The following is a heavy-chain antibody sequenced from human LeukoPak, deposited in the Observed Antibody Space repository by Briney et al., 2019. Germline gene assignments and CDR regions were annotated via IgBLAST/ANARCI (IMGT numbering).Heavy chain of an antibody. CDR2: INPNSGGT. D-gene: IGHD2-15*01. Sequence: ASVKVSCKASGYTFTGYYIHWVRQAPGQGLEWMGWINPNSGGTNYAQKFQGRVTMTRDTSISTAYMELSRLRSDDTAVYYCARRPAFPYCSGGSCYDYWGQGTLVTVSS. CDR3: ARRPAFPYCSGGSCYDY. J-gene: IGHJ4*02. CDR1: GYTFTGYY. V-gene: IGHV1-2*02.